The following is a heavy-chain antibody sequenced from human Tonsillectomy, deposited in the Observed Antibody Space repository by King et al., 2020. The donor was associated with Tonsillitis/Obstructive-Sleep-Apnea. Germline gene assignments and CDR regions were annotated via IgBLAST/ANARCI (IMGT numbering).Heavy chain of an antibody. J-gene: IGHJ6*03. Sequence: QLVQSGGGLVQPGGSLRLSCAASGFTFSSYAMSWVRQAPGKGLEWVSVISGSGGSTYYADSVKGRFTISRDNSKNTLYVQMNSLRAEDTAVYYCAKVVATVTTYYYYYMDVWGKATTVTVSS. CDR3: AKVVATVTTYYYYYMDV. CDR2: ISGSGGST. CDR1: GFTFSSYA. D-gene: IGHD4-17*01. V-gene: IGHV3-23*04.